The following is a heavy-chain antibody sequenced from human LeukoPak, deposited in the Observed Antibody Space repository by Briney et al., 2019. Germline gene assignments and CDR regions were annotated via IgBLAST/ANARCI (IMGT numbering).Heavy chain of an antibody. CDR3: ARGPMTSIDY. CDR2: INHSGST. Sequence: NPSETLSLTCAVYGGSFSGYYWSWIRQPPGKGLEWIGEINHSGSTNYNPSLKSRVTISVDTSKNQFSLKLSSVTAADTAVYYCARGPMTSIDYWGQGTLVTVSP. CDR1: GGSFSGYY. J-gene: IGHJ4*02. V-gene: IGHV4-34*01.